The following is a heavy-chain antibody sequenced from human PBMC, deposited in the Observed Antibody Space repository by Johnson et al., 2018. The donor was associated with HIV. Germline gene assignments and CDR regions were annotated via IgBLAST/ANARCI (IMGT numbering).Heavy chain of an antibody. CDR1: GFTFDDYG. Sequence: VQLVESGGGVVRPGGSLRLSCAAFGFTFDDYGMSWVRQAPEKGLEWFSGINWNGGSTGYADSVKGRFTISRYNAKNSLYLQMNSLRAEDTALYYCATGENLKWELRFVDAFDIWGQGTMVTVSS. J-gene: IGHJ3*02. CDR2: INWNGGST. D-gene: IGHD1-26*01. V-gene: IGHV3-20*04. CDR3: ATGENLKWELRFVDAFDI.